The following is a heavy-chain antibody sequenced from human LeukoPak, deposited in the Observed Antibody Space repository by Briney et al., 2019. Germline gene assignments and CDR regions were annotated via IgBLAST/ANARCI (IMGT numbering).Heavy chain of an antibody. D-gene: IGHD5-12*01. CDR3: ARGLYSGYPY. V-gene: IGHV4-34*01. CDR1: GGSFSGYY. CDR2: INHSGST. J-gene: IGHJ4*02. Sequence: SETLSLTCAVYGGSFSGYYWSWIRQPPGKGLEWIGEINHSGSTNYNPSLKSRVTISVDTSKNQFSLKLSSVTAADTAVYYCARGLYSGYPYWGQGTLVTVSP.